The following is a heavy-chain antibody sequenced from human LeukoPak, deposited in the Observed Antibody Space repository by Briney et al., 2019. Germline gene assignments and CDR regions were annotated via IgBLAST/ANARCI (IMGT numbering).Heavy chain of an antibody. CDR1: GFTFSAYG. CDR2: VSGADGTT. D-gene: IGHD2-2*01. V-gene: IGHV3-23*01. CDR3: AKHWSYCSTTSCFFNYYYYYMDV. Sequence: GGSLRLSCAASGFTFSAYGMSWVRKSPRKGLEWVSGVSGADGTTYYADSVKGRFTISRDNSKSTLYLQMNNLRAEDTAVYYCAKHWSYCSTTSCFFNYYYYYMDVWGKGTTVTVSS. J-gene: IGHJ6*03.